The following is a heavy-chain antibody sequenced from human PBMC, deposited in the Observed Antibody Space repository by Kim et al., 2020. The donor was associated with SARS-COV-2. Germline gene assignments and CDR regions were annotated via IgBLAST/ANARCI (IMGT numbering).Heavy chain of an antibody. J-gene: IGHJ4*02. CDR3: ARDRENGGFAFDY. CDR1: GFTFNAYF. CDR2: IGGDGTVT. V-gene: IGHV3-64*02. Sequence: GGSLRLSCAASGFTFNAYFLHWVRQAPGKGLEYVSNIGGDGTVTHYSDSARGRFTISRDNSKNTVYLQLGSLRTEDTGVYYCARDRENGGFAFDYWGQGILGTVSS. D-gene: IGHD2-8*01.